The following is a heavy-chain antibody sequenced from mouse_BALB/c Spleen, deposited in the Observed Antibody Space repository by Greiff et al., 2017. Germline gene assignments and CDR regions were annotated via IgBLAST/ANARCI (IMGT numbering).Heavy chain of an antibody. CDR1: GFNIKDSY. CDR2: IDPANGNT. Sequence: VQLQQSGAELVKPGASVKLSCTASGFNIKDSYMHWVKQRPEQGLEWIGRIDPANGNTKYDPKFQGKATITADTSSNTAYLQLSSLTSEDTAVYYCARSITTALDYWGQGTTLTVSS. V-gene: IGHV14-3*02. D-gene: IGHD1-2*01. CDR3: ARSITTALDY. J-gene: IGHJ2*01.